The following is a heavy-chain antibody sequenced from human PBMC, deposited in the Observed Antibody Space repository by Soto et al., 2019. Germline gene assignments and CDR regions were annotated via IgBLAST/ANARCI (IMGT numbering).Heavy chain of an antibody. D-gene: IGHD4-17*01. J-gene: IGHJ6*02. CDR2: IYPGDSDT. V-gene: IGHV5-51*01. CDR3: ARPYGDLLYYYYYGMDV. Sequence: PGESLKISCKGSGYSFTSYWIGWVRQMPGKGLKWMGIIYPGDSDTRYSPSPQGQVTISADKSISPAYLQWSSMKASDTAIYYCARPYGDLLYYYYYGMDVWGQGTTVTVSS. CDR1: GYSFTSYW.